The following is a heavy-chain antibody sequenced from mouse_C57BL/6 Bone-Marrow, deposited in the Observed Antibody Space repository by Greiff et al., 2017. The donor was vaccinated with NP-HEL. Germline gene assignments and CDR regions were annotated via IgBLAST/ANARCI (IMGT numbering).Heavy chain of an antibody. D-gene: IGHD6-2*01. CDR1: GYTFTDYN. CDR2: INPNNGGT. Sequence: VQLKESGPELVKPGASVKMSCKASGYTFTDYNMHWVKQSHGKSLEWIGYINPNNGGTSYNQKFKGKATLTVYKSSSTIYMELRSLTSEDSAVYYCASGSPWAMDYWGQGTSVTVSS. J-gene: IGHJ4*01. CDR3: ASGSPWAMDY. V-gene: IGHV1-22*01.